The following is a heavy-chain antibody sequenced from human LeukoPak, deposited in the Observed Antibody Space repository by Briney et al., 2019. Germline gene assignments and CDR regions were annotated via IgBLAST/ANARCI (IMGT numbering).Heavy chain of an antibody. Sequence: SETLSLTCTVSGGSISSGGYYWSWIRQPPGKGLEWIGFIYHSGRTYYDPSLKSRVTISLDKSKNQFSLELSSVTAADTAVYYCARGYMDTAMVIYYYYMDVWGKGTTVTVSS. CDR3: ARGYMDTAMVIYYYYMDV. CDR2: IYHSGRT. CDR1: GGSISSGGYY. D-gene: IGHD5-18*01. J-gene: IGHJ6*03. V-gene: IGHV4-30-2*01.